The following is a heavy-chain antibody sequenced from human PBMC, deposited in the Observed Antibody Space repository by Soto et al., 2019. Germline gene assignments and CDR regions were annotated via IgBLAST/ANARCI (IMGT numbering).Heavy chain of an antibody. J-gene: IGHJ3*02. Sequence: GGSLRLSCAASGFTFSSYEMNWVRQAPGKGLEWVSYISSSGSTIYYADSVKGRFTISRDNAKNSLYLQMNSLRAEDTAVYYCASLPNDAFDIWGQGTMVTVSS. CDR1: GFTFSSYE. CDR3: ASLPNDAFDI. V-gene: IGHV3-48*03. CDR2: ISSSGSTI.